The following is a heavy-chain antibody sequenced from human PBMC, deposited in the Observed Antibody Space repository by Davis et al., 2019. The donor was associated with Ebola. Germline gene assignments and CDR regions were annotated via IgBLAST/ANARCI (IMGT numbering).Heavy chain of an antibody. CDR1: GFTFSSYS. CDR3: ATREFYYYYYGMDV. CDR2: ISSSSSYI. Sequence: GGSLRLSCAASGFTFSSYSMNWVRQAPGKGLEWVSSISSSSSYIYYADSVKGRFTISRDNAKNSLYLQMNSLRAEDTAVYYCATREFYYYYYGMDVWGQGTTVTVSS. J-gene: IGHJ6*02. V-gene: IGHV3-21*01.